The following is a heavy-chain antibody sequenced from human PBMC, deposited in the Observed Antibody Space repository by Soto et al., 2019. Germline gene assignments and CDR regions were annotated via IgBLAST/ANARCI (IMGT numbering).Heavy chain of an antibody. D-gene: IGHD6-19*01. J-gene: IGHJ6*04. CDR2: IYYSGST. V-gene: IGHV4-59*01. CDR3: AREVNLAVAGTEGGHYYYGMDV. CDR1: GGSISSYY. Sequence: KPSETLSLTCIVSGGSISSYYWSWIRRPPGKGLEWIGYIYYSGSTNYNPSLKSRVTISVDTSKNQFSLKLSSVTAADTAVYYCAREVNLAVAGTEGGHYYYGMDVWGKGTTVTVSS.